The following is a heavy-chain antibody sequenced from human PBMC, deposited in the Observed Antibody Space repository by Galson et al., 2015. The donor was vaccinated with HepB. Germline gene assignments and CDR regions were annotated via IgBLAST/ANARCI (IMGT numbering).Heavy chain of an antibody. CDR1: GFTFSSYA. V-gene: IGHV3-23*01. CDR2: ISESGRTT. Sequence: SLRLSCAASGFTFSSYAMSWVRQAPGKGLEWVSGISESGRTTYYADSVKGRFTISRDNSKDTLYLQMNSLSAEDTAIYFCAKDSTLLWFESSFEYWGQGTVVTVSS. D-gene: IGHD3-10*01. CDR3: AKDSTLLWFESSFEY. J-gene: IGHJ4*02.